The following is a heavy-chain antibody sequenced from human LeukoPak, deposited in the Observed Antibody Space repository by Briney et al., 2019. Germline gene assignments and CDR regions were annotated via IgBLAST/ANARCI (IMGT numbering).Heavy chain of an antibody. CDR3: ARGYYYDTRNAFDI. V-gene: IGHV4-4*07. Sequence: SETLSLTCTVSGGSISSYYWSWIRRPAGKGLEWIGRIQTSGSTNYIPSLKSRVTISVDKSKNQFSLKLSSVTAADTAVYYCARGYYYDTRNAFDIWGQGTMVTVSS. J-gene: IGHJ3*02. D-gene: IGHD3-22*01. CDR1: GGSISSYY. CDR2: IQTSGST.